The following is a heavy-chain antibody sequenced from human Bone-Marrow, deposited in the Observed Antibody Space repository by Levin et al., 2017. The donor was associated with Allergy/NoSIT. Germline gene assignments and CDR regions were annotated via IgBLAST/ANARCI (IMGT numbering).Heavy chain of an antibody. Sequence: LSLTCAASGVTFSSFAMNWVRQAPGKGLEWVAGVSGSGGATYYADPVKGRFIISRDNSKNTLYLQMNSLRAADTAVYFCAKSYSSGWYVRGWFDPWGQGTLVTVSS. CDR1: GVTFSSFA. J-gene: IGHJ5*02. V-gene: IGHV3-23*01. CDR2: VSGSGGAT. D-gene: IGHD6-19*01. CDR3: AKSYSSGWYVRGWFDP.